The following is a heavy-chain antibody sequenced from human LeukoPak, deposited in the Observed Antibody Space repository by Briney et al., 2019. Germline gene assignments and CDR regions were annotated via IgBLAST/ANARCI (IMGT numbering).Heavy chain of an antibody. CDR1: GGSISSGVYY. V-gene: IGHV4-31*03. CDR3: ARDNDNNPLFDF. Sequence: SQTLSLTCTVSGGSISSGVYYWSWIRQHPGRGLEWIGYVYYSGSTYYNPSLKSRVTISVDTSKNQFSLKLTSVTAADTAVYYCARDNDNNPLFDFWGQGTLVTVSS. CDR2: VYYSGST. D-gene: IGHD1/OR15-1a*01. J-gene: IGHJ4*02.